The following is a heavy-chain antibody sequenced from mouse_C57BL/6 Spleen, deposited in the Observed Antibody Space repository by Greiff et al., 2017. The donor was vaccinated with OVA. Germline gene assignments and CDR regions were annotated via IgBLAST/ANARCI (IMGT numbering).Heavy chain of an antibody. J-gene: IGHJ2*01. Sequence: QVQLQQPGAELVKPGASVKLSCKASGYTFTSYWMHWVKQRPGQGLEWIGMIHPNSGSTNYNEKFKSKATLTVDKSSSTAYMQLSILTSEDSAVYYGARGDSYSTPYFDYWGQGTTLTVSS. D-gene: IGHD2-12*01. CDR1: GYTFTSYW. CDR2: IHPNSGST. CDR3: ARGDSYSTPYFDY. V-gene: IGHV1-64*01.